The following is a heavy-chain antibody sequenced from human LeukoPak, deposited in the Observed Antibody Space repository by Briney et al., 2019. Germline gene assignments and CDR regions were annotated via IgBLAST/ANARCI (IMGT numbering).Heavy chain of an antibody. Sequence: PGVSLRLSCVASGFTFSRYWMSWVRQAPGKGLEWVAKIKQDGSGEYYLDSVKGRFTISRDNAKNSLYLQMNSLRADDTAVYFCTTGYSSGWYNEGNYWGQGTLVTVSS. D-gene: IGHD6-19*01. J-gene: IGHJ4*02. V-gene: IGHV3-7*01. CDR2: IKQDGSGE. CDR3: TTGYSSGWYNEGNY. CDR1: GFTFSRYW.